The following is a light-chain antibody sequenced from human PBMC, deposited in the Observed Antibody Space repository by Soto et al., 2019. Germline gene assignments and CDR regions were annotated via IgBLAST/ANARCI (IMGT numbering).Light chain of an antibody. J-gene: IGKJ1*01. CDR1: QSVSSSY. Sequence: EIVLPQSPGTLSLSPGESATLSCRASQSVSSSYLAWYQQKPGQAPRLLIYGASSRATGIPDRFSGSGSGTDFTLTISRLEPEDSAVYYCKHRIDWWTVGQGNKVDIK. CDR2: GAS. CDR3: KHRIDWWT. V-gene: IGKV3D-20*02.